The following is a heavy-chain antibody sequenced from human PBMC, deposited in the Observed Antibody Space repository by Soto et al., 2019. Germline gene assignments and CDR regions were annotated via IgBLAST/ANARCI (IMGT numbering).Heavy chain of an antibody. CDR3: ARGRQGDDIVVVPAAYYFDY. Sequence: SETLSLTCTVSGGSISSGGYYWSWIRQHPGKGLEWIGYIYYSGSTYYNPSLKSRVTISVDTSKNQFSPKLSSVTAADTAVYYCARGRQGDDIVVVPAAYYFDYWGQGTLVTVSS. CDR1: GGSISSGGYY. J-gene: IGHJ4*02. V-gene: IGHV4-31*03. D-gene: IGHD2-2*01. CDR2: IYYSGST.